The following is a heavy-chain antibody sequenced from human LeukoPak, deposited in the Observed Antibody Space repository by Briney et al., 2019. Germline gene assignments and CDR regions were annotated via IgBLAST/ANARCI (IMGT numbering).Heavy chain of an antibody. CDR3: ARGHYDILTGYYPEYYFDY. Sequence: ASVKVSCKASRYTFTGYYMHWVRQAPGQGLEWMGWINPNSGGTNYAQKFQGRVTMTRDTSISTAYMELSRLRSDDTAVYYCARGHYDILTGYYPEYYFDYWGQGTLVTVSS. D-gene: IGHD3-9*01. CDR2: INPNSGGT. V-gene: IGHV1-2*02. J-gene: IGHJ4*02. CDR1: RYTFTGYY.